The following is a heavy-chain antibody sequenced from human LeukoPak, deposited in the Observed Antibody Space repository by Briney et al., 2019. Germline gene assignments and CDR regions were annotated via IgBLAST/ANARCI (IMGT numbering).Heavy chain of an antibody. CDR2: ISYDGSNK. D-gene: IGHD3-10*01. V-gene: IGHV3-30*18. J-gene: IGHJ3*02. CDR3: AKEVTMVRGVNAFDI. CDR1: GFTFSSYG. Sequence: PGGSLRLSCAASGFTFSSYGMHWVRQAPGKGLEWVAVISYDGSNKYYADSVKGRYTISRDNSKNTLYLQMNSLRAEDTAVYYCAKEVTMVRGVNAFDIWGQGTMVTVSS.